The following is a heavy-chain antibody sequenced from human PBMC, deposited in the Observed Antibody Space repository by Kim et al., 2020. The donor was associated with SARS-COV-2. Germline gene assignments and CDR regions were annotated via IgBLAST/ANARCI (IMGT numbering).Heavy chain of an antibody. CDR2: IYPGDSDT. J-gene: IGHJ4*02. CDR1: GYSFTSYW. Sequence: GESLKISCKGSGYSFTSYWIGWVRQMPGKGLEWMGIIYPGDSDTRYSPSFQGQVTISADKSISTAYLQWSSLKASDTAMYYCARHGMDYGSGSYYSYLNWGQGTLVTVSS. V-gene: IGHV5-51*01. D-gene: IGHD3-10*01. CDR3: ARHGMDYGSGSYYSYLN.